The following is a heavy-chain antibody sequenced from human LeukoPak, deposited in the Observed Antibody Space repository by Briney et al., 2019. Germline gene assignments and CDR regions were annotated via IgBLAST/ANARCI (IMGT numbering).Heavy chain of an antibody. CDR2: IRYDGSDK. Sequence: GGSLRLSCVASGFTFSSYTMHWVRQAPDKGLEWVTHIRYDGSDKWYADSVKGRFTVSRDDFKNTVYLEMNSLRTEDTAVYYCAKDSSTWAFHHYGQGTLVTVSS. J-gene: IGHJ1*01. V-gene: IGHV3-30*02. D-gene: IGHD2-2*01. CDR1: GFTFSSYT. CDR3: AKDSSTWAFHH.